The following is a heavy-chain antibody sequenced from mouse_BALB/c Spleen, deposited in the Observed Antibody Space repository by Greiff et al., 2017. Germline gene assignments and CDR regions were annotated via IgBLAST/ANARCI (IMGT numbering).Heavy chain of an antibody. J-gene: IGHJ1*01. Sequence: EVMLVESGGGLVQPKGSLKLSCAASGFTFNTYAMNWVRQAPGKGLEWVARIRSKSNNYATYYADSVKDRFTISRDDSQSMLYLQMNNLKTEDTAMYYCVRQYDYDEGWYFDVWGAGTTVTVSS. D-gene: IGHD2-4*01. CDR3: VRQYDYDEGWYFDV. CDR1: GFTFNTYA. V-gene: IGHV10-1*02. CDR2: IRSKSNNYAT.